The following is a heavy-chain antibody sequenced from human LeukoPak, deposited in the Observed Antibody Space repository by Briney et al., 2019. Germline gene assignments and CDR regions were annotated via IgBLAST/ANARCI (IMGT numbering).Heavy chain of an antibody. V-gene: IGHV3-30*02. J-gene: IGHJ4*02. Sequence: GGSLRLSCAASGFTFSSYGMHWVRQAPGKGLEWVAFIRYDGSNKDYADSVKGRFTISRDNSKNTLYLQMDSLRAEDTAVYYCAKVAHYYGSGSYYEYYFDYWGQGTLVTVSS. CDR1: GFTFSSYG. D-gene: IGHD3-10*01. CDR2: IRYDGSNK. CDR3: AKVAHYYGSGSYYEYYFDY.